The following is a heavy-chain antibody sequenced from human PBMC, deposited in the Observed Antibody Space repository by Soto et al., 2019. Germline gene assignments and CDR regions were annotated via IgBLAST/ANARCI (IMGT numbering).Heavy chain of an antibody. Sequence: GASVKVSCKASGGTFSSYAISWVRQAPGQGLEWMGGIILIFGTANYAQKFQGRVTITADESTSTAYMELSSLRSEDTAVYYCARERLRERQLWSPGSHWGQGTLVTL. J-gene: IGHJ4*02. CDR1: GGTFSSYA. V-gene: IGHV1-69*13. CDR2: IILIFGTA. D-gene: IGHD5-18*01. CDR3: ARERLRERQLWSPGSH.